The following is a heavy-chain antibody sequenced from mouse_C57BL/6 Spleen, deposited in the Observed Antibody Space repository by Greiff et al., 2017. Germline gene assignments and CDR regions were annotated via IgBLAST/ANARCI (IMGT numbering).Heavy chain of an antibody. Sequence: EVKLQESGPELVKPGASVKIPCKASGYTFTDYNMDWVKQSHGKSLEWIGDINPNNGGTIYNQKFKGKATLTVDKSSSTAYMELRSLTSEDTAVYYCARGLYYGSRGYAMDYWGQGTSVTVSS. V-gene: IGHV1-18*01. D-gene: IGHD1-1*01. CDR3: ARGLYYGSRGYAMDY. CDR2: INPNNGGT. J-gene: IGHJ4*01. CDR1: GYTFTDYN.